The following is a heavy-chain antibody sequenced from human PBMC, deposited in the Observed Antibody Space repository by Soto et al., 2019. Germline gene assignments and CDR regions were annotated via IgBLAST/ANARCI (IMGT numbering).Heavy chain of an antibody. D-gene: IGHD6-19*01. J-gene: IGHJ4*02. Sequence: SETLSLTCTVSGGSISSGGYYWSWIRQHPGKGLEWIGYIYYSGSTYYSPSFQGQVTISADKSISTAYLQWSSLKASDTAMYYCARHTGIAVAVLEVSIDYWGQGTRVTVSS. CDR2: IYYSGST. CDR1: GGSISSGGYY. V-gene: IGHV4-31*01. CDR3: ARHTGIAVAVLEVSIDY.